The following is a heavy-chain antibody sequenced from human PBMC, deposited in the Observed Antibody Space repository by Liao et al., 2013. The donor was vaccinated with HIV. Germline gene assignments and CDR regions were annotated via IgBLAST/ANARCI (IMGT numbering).Heavy chain of an antibody. CDR1: GGSFSGYY. CDR3: ASAIVGATGQFGFDI. Sequence: QVQLQQWGAGLLKPSETLSLTCAVYGGSFSGYYWSWIRQPPGKGLEWIGEINHSGSTNYNPSLKSRVTISVDTSKNQFSLKLSSVTAADTAVYYCASAIVGATGQFGFDIWGQGDNGHRLF. J-gene: IGHJ3*02. D-gene: IGHD1-26*01. V-gene: IGHV4-34*01. CDR2: INHSGST.